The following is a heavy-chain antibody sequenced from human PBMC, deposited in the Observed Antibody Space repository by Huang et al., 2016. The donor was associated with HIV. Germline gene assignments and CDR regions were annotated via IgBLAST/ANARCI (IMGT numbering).Heavy chain of an antibody. J-gene: IGHJ6*02. CDR1: TFTFGAYW. CDR2: IKQDESEK. Sequence: VESGGRLVQPGGSIRLSCVGSTFTFGAYWMSWVRQSPGKGLEWVAKIKQDESEKDYVESVKGRFNISRDNAKKVLFLEMNNVRVEDTATYYCATKTAAMDIWGQGTTVTVS. CDR3: ATKTAAMDI. D-gene: IGHD1-7*01. V-gene: IGHV3-7*01.